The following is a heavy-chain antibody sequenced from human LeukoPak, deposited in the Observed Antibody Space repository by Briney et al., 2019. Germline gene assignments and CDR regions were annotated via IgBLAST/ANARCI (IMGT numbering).Heavy chain of an antibody. Sequence: PSQTLSLTCTVSGGSISSGDHYWSWIRQPPGKGLEWIGYIYYSGSTYYNPSLKSRVTISVDTSKNQFSLKLSSVTAADTAVYYCARTNRYNWNYVNWFDPWGQGTLVTVSS. CDR3: ARTNRYNWNYVNWFDP. V-gene: IGHV4-30-4*08. D-gene: IGHD1-7*01. CDR2: IYYSGST. CDR1: GGSISSGDHY. J-gene: IGHJ5*02.